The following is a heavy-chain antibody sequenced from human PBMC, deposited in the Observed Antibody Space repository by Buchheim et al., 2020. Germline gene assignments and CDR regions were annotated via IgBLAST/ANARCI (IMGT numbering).Heavy chain of an antibody. D-gene: IGHD5-24*01. Sequence: QVQLVQSGAEVKKPGASVKVSCKASGYTFTSYYMHWVRQAPGQGLEWMGIINPSGGSTSYAQKFQGRVTMTRETSTSTVYMELSSLRSEDTAVYYCAGEMATISDYYYYGMDVWGQGTT. CDR1: GYTFTSYY. CDR3: AGEMATISDYYYYGMDV. CDR2: INPSGGST. J-gene: IGHJ6*02. V-gene: IGHV1-46*01.